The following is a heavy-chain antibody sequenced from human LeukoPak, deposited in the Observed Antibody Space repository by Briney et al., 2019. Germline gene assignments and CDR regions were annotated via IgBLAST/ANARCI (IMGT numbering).Heavy chain of an antibody. Sequence: SVKVSCKASGGTFSSYAISWVRQAPGQGLEWMGRIIPIFGTANYAQKFQGRVTITTDESTSTAYVELSSLRSEDTAVYYCARDWCSGGSCPFFDYWGQGTLVTVSS. CDR3: ARDWCSGGSCPFFDY. J-gene: IGHJ4*02. CDR1: GGTFSSYA. D-gene: IGHD2-15*01. CDR2: IIPIFGTA. V-gene: IGHV1-69*05.